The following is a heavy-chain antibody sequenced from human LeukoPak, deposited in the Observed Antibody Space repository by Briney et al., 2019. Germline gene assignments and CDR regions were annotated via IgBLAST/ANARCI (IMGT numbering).Heavy chain of an antibody. CDR3: ARDKSIVGATQPFDY. CDR2: ISAYNGNT. Sequence: ASVEVSCKASGYTFTSYGISWVRQAPGQGLEWMGWISAYNGNTNYAQKLQGRVTMTTDTSTSTAYMELRSLRSDDTAVYYCARDKSIVGATQPFDYWSQGTLVTVSS. V-gene: IGHV1-18*01. D-gene: IGHD1-26*01. CDR1: GYTFTSYG. J-gene: IGHJ4*02.